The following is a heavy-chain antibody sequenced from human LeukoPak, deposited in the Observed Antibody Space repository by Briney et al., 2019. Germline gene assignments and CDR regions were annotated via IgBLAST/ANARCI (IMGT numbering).Heavy chain of an antibody. J-gene: IGHJ4*02. CDR3: ARVVPAAVAFDY. CDR2: INPNSGGT. D-gene: IGHD2-2*01. V-gene: IGHV1-2*02. CDR1: GYTFTGYY. Sequence: ASVKLSCKASGYTFTGYYMHWVRQAPGQGLEWMGWINPNSGGTNYAQKFQGRATMTRDTSISTAYMELSRLRSDDTAVYYCARVVPAAVAFDYWGQGTLVTVSS.